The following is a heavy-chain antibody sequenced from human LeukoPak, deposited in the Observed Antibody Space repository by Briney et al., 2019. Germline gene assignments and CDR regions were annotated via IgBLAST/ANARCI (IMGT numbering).Heavy chain of an antibody. CDR1: GFTFSSYS. J-gene: IGHJ5*02. V-gene: IGHV3-23*01. D-gene: IGHD6-19*01. CDR2: ISGSGGST. Sequence: GGSLRLSCAAPGFTFSSYSMNWVRQAPGKGLEWVSAISGSGGSTYYADSVKGRFTFSRDNSKNTLYLQMNSLRDEDTAVYYCARDRSGLLPNNWFGPWGQGTLVTVSS. CDR3: ARDRSGLLPNNWFGP.